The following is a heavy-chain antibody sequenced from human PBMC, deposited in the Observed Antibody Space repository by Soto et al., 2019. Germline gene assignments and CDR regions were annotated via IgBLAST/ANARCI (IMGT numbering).Heavy chain of an antibody. Sequence: PGGSLRLSCEASGFTFSDYWIHWVRQAPGRGLVWVSRVQGNGSGTNYADSVEGRFTISRDNAKNTVYLQMNGLRSDDTALYYCALPYAGDPAGFDYWGQGTLVTVSS. J-gene: IGHJ4*02. CDR2: VQGNGSGT. D-gene: IGHD2-21*02. CDR1: GFTFSDYW. V-gene: IGHV3-74*01. CDR3: ALPYAGDPAGFDY.